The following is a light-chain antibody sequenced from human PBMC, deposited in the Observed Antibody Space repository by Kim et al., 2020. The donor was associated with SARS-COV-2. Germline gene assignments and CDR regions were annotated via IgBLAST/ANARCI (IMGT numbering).Light chain of an antibody. J-gene: IGKJ5*01. Sequence: EKVMTQSPAILSVSPGERATLSCRAGQSVGSNLAWYQQKPGQAPRLLIYGASTRATGIPARFSGSGSGTEFTLTISSLQPEDFAVYYCEHYDNSRPITFGEETRLEIK. V-gene: IGKV3D-15*01. CDR2: GAS. CDR1: QSVGSN. CDR3: EHYDNSRPIT.